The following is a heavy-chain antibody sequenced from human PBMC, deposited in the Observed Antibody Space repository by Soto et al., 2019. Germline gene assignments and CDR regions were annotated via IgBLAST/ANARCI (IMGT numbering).Heavy chain of an antibody. CDR1: GYTFTIYT. D-gene: IGHD1-1*01. Sequence: QGHLVQSGAEVKKPGASVKVSCTASGYTFTIYTLHWVRQAPGQRPEWLGWINAGNGKTKYSQKFQDRFTMTRATSATTVYMELNSLRSEDTAVYYCARVGGGYIKGPYFDLWGRGTLVTVSS. CDR3: ARVGGGYIKGPYFDL. V-gene: IGHV1-3*01. CDR2: INAGNGKT. J-gene: IGHJ4*02.